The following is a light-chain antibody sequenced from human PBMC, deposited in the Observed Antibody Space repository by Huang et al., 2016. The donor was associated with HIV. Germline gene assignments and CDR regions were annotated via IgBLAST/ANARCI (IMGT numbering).Light chain of an antibody. V-gene: IGKV3-11*01. J-gene: IGKJ4*01. CDR3: LHRSNWLT. Sequence: EVVLTQSPATLSLFPEERATLSCRASQSVGSYLAWYQQKPGQAPSLLIYDASTRATGIPDRFSGSGSGTDFTLTISSLEPEDFAVYYCLHRSNWLTFGGGTKVEIK. CDR1: QSVGSY. CDR2: DAS.